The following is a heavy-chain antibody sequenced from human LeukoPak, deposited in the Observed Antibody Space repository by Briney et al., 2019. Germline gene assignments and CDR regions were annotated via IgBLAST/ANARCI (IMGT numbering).Heavy chain of an antibody. V-gene: IGHV3-23*01. D-gene: IGHD3-10*01. J-gene: IGHJ4*02. CDR1: GFTFSSYG. CDR2: ISGSGGST. Sequence: GGSLRLSCAASGFTFSSYGMSWVRQAPGKGLEWVSAISGSGGSTYYADSVKGRFTISRDNSKNTLYLQMNSLRAEDTAVYHCARGSSFWFGEFHFDYWGQGTLVTVSS. CDR3: ARGSSFWFGEFHFDY.